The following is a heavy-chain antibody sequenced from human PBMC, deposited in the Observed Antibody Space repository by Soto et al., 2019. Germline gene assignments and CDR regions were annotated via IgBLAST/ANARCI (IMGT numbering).Heavy chain of an antibody. CDR1: NDSITSGDFY. Sequence: QVQLQESGPGLVKPSQTLSLTCTVSNDSITSGDFYWGWIRQPPGKGLEWIGYIYFSGTTYYNPXXXXXXXXXXXXXXXXXXXXXXXXTAADTAVYYCARNRRSHYYYYVLDVWGHGTTXXVSS. V-gene: IGHV4-30-4*01. D-gene: IGHD3-10*01. CDR2: IYFSGTT. CDR3: ARNRRSHYYYYVLDV. J-gene: IGHJ6*02.